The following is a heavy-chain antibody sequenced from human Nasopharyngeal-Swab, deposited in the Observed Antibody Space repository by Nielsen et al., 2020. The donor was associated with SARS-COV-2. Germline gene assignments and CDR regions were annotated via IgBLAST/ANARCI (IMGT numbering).Heavy chain of an antibody. J-gene: IGHJ4*02. CDR1: GFTFSSYG. CDR3: AKDHFDY. Sequence: SCAASGFTFSSYGMPWVRQAPGKGLEWVAVISYDGINKYSTHSVKGRFTLSRDNSKNTLYLQMNRLRAEDTAVYYCAKDHFDYWGQGTLVTVSS. CDR2: ISYDGINK. V-gene: IGHV3-30*18.